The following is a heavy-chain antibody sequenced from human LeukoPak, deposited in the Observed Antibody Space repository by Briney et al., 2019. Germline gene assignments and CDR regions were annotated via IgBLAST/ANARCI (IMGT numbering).Heavy chain of an antibody. D-gene: IGHD6-13*01. CDR2: IYYSGST. CDR3: AQTTYSSSWYYFDY. CDR1: GGSISSSSYY. V-gene: IGHV4-39*01. Sequence: SETLSLTCTVSGGSISSSSYYWGWIRQPPGKGLEWIGSIYYSGSTYYNPSLKSRVTISVDTSKNQFSLKLSSVTAADTAVYYCAQTTYSSSWYYFDYWGQGTLVTVSS. J-gene: IGHJ4*02.